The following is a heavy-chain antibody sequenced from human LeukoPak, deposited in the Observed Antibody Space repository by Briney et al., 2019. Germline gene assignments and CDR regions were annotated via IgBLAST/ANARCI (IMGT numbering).Heavy chain of an antibody. D-gene: IGHD6-13*01. J-gene: IGHJ6*02. Sequence: SETLSLTRTVSGGSISSYYWSWIRQPPGKGLEWIGYIYYSGSTNYNPSLKSRVTISVDTSKNQFSLKLSSVTAADTAVYYCASGYDYYYGMDVWGQGTTVTVSS. V-gene: IGHV4-59*08. CDR1: GGSISSYY. CDR2: IYYSGST. CDR3: ASGYDYYYGMDV.